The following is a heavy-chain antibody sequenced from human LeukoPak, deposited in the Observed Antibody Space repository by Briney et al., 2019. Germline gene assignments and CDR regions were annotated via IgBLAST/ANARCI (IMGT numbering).Heavy chain of an antibody. V-gene: IGHV3-33*08. J-gene: IGHJ4*02. D-gene: IGHD6-13*01. CDR3: ARYSTNWIDF. Sequence: GRSLRLSCAASGFTFSSYAMHWVRQAPGKGLEWVAIIWNDGSNKYYADSVKGRFTISRDDSKDTLYLQMNSLRADDTAVYYCARYSTNWIDFWGQGTLVTVSS. CDR2: IWNDGSNK. CDR1: GFTFSSYA.